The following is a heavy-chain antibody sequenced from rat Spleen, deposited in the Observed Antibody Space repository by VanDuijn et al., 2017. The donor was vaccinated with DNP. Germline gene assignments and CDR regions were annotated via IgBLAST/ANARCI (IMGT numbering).Heavy chain of an antibody. Sequence: EVQLVESGGDLVQPGRSLKLSCAASGFTFSKYGMAWVRQAPTQGLEWVASISYDGGSTYYGDSVKGRFTISRDNAKSTLYLQMNSLRSEDMATYCCSKYSLIPRVWDYWGQGVMVTVS. CDR2: ISYDGGST. CDR1: GFTFSKYG. J-gene: IGHJ2*01. D-gene: IGHD1-1*01. V-gene: IGHV5-22*01. CDR3: SKYSLIPRVWDY.